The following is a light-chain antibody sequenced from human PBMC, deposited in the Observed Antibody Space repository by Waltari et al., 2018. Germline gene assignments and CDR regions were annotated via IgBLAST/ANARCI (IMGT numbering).Light chain of an antibody. CDR3: QAWHINTGV. Sequence: SYDLTQPPSLSVSPGQTATITCSGDRLSSKFVSWYLQRPGQAPLAVIYKDDRRPSGIPGRFSGSNSGDTATLTITETQTMDEADYYCQAWHINTGVFGPGTKVTVL. V-gene: IGLV3-1*01. CDR1: RLSSKF. CDR2: KDD. J-gene: IGLJ1*01.